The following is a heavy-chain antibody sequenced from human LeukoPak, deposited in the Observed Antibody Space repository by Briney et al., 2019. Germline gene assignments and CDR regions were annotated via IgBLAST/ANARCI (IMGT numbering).Heavy chain of an antibody. Sequence: GGSLRVSCAASGFTFSSYAMSSFRQAPGKWPDWVSILSGSGGSPYYADAVKGRFTISRANSKNTLYLQMNTLRAADTALYFCAKTTAGGHDFAQTPYYFDCWGQGTLITVSS. CDR3: AKTTAGGHDFAQTPYYFDC. V-gene: IGHV3-23*01. CDR1: GFTFSSYA. D-gene: IGHD3-3*01. J-gene: IGHJ4*02. CDR2: LSGSGGSP.